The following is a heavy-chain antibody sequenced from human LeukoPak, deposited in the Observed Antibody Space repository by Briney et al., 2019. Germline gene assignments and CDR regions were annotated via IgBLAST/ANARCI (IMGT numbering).Heavy chain of an antibody. J-gene: IGHJ5*02. V-gene: IGHV3-23*01. CDR1: RFTFTNFV. D-gene: IGHD2-15*01. Sequence: GGSLRLSCAASRFTFTNFVMSWVRQAPGKGLEWASSISGSGVTTFYADSVKGRFTISRDNSKNTLYLQMNGLRAEDTVIYYCARSCFTTTGGGCSSEALNYFGPWGQGTLVTVSS. CDR2: ISGSGVTT. CDR3: ARSCFTTTGGGCSSEALNYFGP.